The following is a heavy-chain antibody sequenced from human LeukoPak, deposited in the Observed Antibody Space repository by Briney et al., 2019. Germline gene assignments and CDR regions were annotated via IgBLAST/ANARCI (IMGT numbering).Heavy chain of an antibody. J-gene: IGHJ4*02. Sequence: GESLKISCKGSGYSFSSYWIDWVRQMPGRGLEWMGRIDPSDSYTNYNPSFQGHVTISADKSISTAYLQWSSLMASDTAMYYCARHTISDYWGQGTQVTVSS. CDR2: IDPSDSYT. CDR3: ARHTISDY. D-gene: IGHD3-10*01. CDR1: GYSFSSYW. V-gene: IGHV5-10-1*01.